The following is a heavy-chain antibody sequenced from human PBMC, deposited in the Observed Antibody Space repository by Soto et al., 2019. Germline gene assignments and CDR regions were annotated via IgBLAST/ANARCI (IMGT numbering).Heavy chain of an antibody. D-gene: IGHD6-13*01. Sequence: QVQLVQSGADLQKPGSSVNVSCKASGGTFSNYAFSWVRQAPGQGLEWMGGSIPKFVTPIYAHQFHGRLTIPADESTCTVYMELNSFGSDDSAVYYCARGPEYSSSWYLGDWGQGTQFTVSS. CDR2: SIPKFVTP. CDR3: ARGPEYSSSWYLGD. V-gene: IGHV1-69*01. J-gene: IGHJ4*02. CDR1: GGTFSNYA.